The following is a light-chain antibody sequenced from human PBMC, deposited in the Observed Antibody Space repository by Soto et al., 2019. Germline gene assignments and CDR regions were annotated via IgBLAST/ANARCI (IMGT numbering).Light chain of an antibody. CDR1: SSDVGGYNY. CDR2: EVT. Sequence: QSVLTQPASVSGSPGQSITISCTGTSSDVGGYNYVSWYQQHPGKAPKLMIYEVTNRPSGVSNRFSGSKSGNTASLTISGLQAEDEADYYCSSYTSRSPLVFGTGTKVTV. V-gene: IGLV2-14*01. CDR3: SSYTSRSPLV. J-gene: IGLJ1*01.